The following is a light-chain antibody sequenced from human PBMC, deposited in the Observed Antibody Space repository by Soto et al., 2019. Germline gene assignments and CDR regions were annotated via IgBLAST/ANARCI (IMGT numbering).Light chain of an antibody. V-gene: IGLV1-47*02. Sequence: QTVVTQPPSASGTPGQRVTISCSGSSSNIGSNYVYWYQQLPGTAPKLLIYSNNQRPSGVPDRFSGSKSGTSASLAISGLRSDDESDYYCAAWDDSLSGHVVFGGGTKLTVL. J-gene: IGLJ2*01. CDR2: SNN. CDR1: SSNIGSNY. CDR3: AAWDDSLSGHVV.